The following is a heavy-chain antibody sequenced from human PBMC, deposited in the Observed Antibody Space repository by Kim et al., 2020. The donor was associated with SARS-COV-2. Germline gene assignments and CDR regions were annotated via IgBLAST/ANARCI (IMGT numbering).Heavy chain of an antibody. D-gene: IGHD3-3*01. CDR3: TRDGGTIFGVVIIVYYGMDV. J-gene: IGHJ6*02. CDR2: IRSKAYGGTT. CDR1: GFTFGDYA. Sequence: GGSLRLSCTASGFTFGDYAMSWVRQAPGKGLEWVGFIRSKAYGGTTEYAASVKGRFTISRDDSKSIAYLQMNSLKTEDTAVYYCTRDGGTIFGVVIIVYYGMDVWGQGTTVTVSS. V-gene: IGHV3-49*04.